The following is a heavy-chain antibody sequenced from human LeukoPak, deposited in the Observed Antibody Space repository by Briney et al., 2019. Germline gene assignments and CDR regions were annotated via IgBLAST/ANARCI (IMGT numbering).Heavy chain of an antibody. CDR2: IYSGGST. D-gene: IGHD3-10*02. J-gene: IGHJ6*04. CDR1: GFTVSSNY. CDR3: AELGITMIGGV. Sequence: GGSLRLSCAASGFTVSSNYMSWVRQAPGKGLEWVSVIYSGGSTYYADSVRGRFTISRDNSKNTLYLQVNTLRAEDTAVYYCAELGITMIGGVWGKGTTVTISS. V-gene: IGHV3-66*01.